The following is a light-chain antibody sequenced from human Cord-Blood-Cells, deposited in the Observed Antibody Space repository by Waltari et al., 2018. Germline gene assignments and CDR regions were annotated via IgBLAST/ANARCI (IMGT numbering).Light chain of an antibody. V-gene: IGLV3-27*01. CDR1: ALAKIY. J-gene: IGLJ3*02. Sequence: SYELTQPSSVSVSPAHKALITCSGAALAKIYARWFQQKPGQAPVLVIYKDSERPSGIPERFSGSSSGTTVTLTISGVQVEDESYYYCYSAADNNWVFGGGTKLTVL. CDR2: KDS. CDR3: YSAADNNWV.